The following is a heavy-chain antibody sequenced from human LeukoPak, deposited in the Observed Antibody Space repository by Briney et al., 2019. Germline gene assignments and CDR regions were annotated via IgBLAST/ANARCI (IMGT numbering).Heavy chain of an antibody. CDR2: IRSKAYRGTT. D-gene: IGHD5-18*01. CDR1: GFTFGDHA. CDR3: TRGPIHLWLYDGVDV. J-gene: IGHJ6*02. Sequence: PWGSLRLSCTAFGFTFGDHAMSWVRQAPGKGLEWVGFIRSKAYRGTTEYAASVKGSFTISSDDSRSLAYLQMNSLNTEDTAVYYCTRGPIHLWLYDGVDVWGQGTTVIVSS. V-gene: IGHV3-49*04.